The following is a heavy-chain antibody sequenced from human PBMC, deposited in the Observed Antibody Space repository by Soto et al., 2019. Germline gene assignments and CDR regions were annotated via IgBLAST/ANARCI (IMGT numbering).Heavy chain of an antibody. V-gene: IGHV4-34*01. D-gene: IGHD2-21*01. CDR1: SGSFSAYY. Sequence: SETLSLTCAVSSGSFSAYYWSWIRQSPGKGLEWIGEINHSGSTNYNPSLKSRVTISVDTSKNHFSLKLSSVTAADTAVYFCAGVRDSYGMDVWGQGTTVTVSS. CDR3: AGVRDSYGMDV. CDR2: INHSGST. J-gene: IGHJ6*02.